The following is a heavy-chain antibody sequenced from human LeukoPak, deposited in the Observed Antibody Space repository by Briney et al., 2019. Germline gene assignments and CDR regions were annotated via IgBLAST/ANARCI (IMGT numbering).Heavy chain of an antibody. CDR1: GGSISSYY. J-gene: IGHJ4*02. V-gene: IGHV4-59*01. Sequence: SETLSLTCTASGGSISSYYWSWIRQPPGKGLEWIGYIYYSGSTNYNPSLKSRVTISVDTSKNQFSLKLSSVTAADTAVYYCARASSYSSGYYFDYWGQGTLVTVSS. D-gene: IGHD3-22*01. CDR3: ARASSYSSGYYFDY. CDR2: IYYSGST.